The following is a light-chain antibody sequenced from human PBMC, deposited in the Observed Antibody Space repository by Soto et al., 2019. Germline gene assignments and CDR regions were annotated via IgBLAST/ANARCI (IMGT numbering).Light chain of an antibody. J-gene: IGKJ1*01. CDR1: QSVSSN. V-gene: IGKV3-15*01. CDR2: GAS. Sequence: EIVMTQSPATLSVSPGERATLSCRASQSVSSNLAWYQQKPGQAPRLLIYGASTRATGIPARFSGNGSGTEFTLTISSLQSEDFAVYYCQQYNNWPRTFGQGT. CDR3: QQYNNWPRT.